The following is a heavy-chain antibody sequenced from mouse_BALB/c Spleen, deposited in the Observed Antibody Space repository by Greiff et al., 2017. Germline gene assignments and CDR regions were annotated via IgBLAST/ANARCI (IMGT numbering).Heavy chain of an antibody. J-gene: IGHJ2*01. Sequence: EVMLVESGGDLVKPGGSLKLSCAASGFTFSSYGMSWVRQTPDKRLEWVATISSGGSYTYYPDSVKGRFTISRDNAKNTLYLQMSSLKSEDTAMYYCTLPGEKYGYSFDYWGQGTTLTVSS. CDR2: ISSGGSYT. D-gene: IGHD2-10*02. CDR1: GFTFSSYG. V-gene: IGHV5-6*01. CDR3: TLPGEKYGYSFDY.